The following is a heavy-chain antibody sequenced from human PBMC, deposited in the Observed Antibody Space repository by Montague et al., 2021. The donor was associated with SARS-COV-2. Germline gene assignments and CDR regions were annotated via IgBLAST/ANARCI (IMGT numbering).Heavy chain of an antibody. CDR3: AREREGVRATWTLVAFDL. V-gene: IGHV4-34*01. Sequence: SETLSLTCAVYGGSFSVYYWSWLRQPPRNGLEWIGEINHSGTTNYNPSLKSRVTISVDTSKNQFTLKLSSVTAADTAMYYCAREREGVRATWTLVAFDLWGQGTMVTVSS. CDR1: GGSFSVYY. D-gene: IGHD3/OR15-3a*01. J-gene: IGHJ3*01. CDR2: INHSGTT.